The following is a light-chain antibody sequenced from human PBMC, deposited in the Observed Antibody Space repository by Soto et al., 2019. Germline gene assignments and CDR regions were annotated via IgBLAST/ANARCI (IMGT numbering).Light chain of an antibody. CDR1: QSLIHSDGNSF. CDR2: KIS. CDR3: IQSTHFPHT. Sequence: DIVMTQAPFSPSVTLGQPASISCRSSQSLIHSDGNSFLNWLQQRPGQAPRLLIYKISNLLSGVPDRFSGSGAGTDFTLEISRVQAEDVRIYYCIQSTHFPHTFGQGTKLEIK. V-gene: IGKV2-24*01. J-gene: IGKJ2*01.